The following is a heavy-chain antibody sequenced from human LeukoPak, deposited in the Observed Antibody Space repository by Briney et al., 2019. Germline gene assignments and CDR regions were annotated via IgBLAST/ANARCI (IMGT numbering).Heavy chain of an antibody. CDR1: GGSISSSSYY. CDR2: IYYSGST. D-gene: IGHD3-22*01. J-gene: IGHJ4*02. CDR3: ARGRENSSGYYLDY. Sequence: SETLSLTCTVSGGSISSSSYYWGWIRQPPGKGLEWIGSIYYSGSTYYNPSLKSRVTISVDTSKNQFSLKLSSVTAADTAVYYCARGRENSSGYYLDYWGQGTLVTVSS. V-gene: IGHV4-39*07.